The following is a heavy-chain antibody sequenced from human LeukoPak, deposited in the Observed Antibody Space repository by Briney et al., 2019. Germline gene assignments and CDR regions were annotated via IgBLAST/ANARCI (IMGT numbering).Heavy chain of an antibody. CDR3: AREALINDAFDI. J-gene: IGHJ3*02. CDR1: GFTFSSYG. Sequence: PGGSLRLSCAASGFTFSSYGRHWVRQAPGKGLEWVAVIWYDGSNKYYADSVKGRLTISRENSKNTLYLQMNSLRAEDTAVYYCAREALINDAFDIWGQGTMVTVSS. V-gene: IGHV3-33*01. CDR2: IWYDGSNK. D-gene: IGHD3-10*01.